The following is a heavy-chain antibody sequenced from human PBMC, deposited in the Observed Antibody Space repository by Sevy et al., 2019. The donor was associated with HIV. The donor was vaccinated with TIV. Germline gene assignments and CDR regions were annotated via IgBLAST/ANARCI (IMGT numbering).Heavy chain of an antibody. J-gene: IGHJ3*02. V-gene: IGHV3-21*01. CDR2: ISSSSSYI. D-gene: IGHD3-10*02. Sequence: GGSLRLSCAASGFTFSSYSMNWVRQAPGKGLEWVTSISSSSSYIYYADSVKGRFTISRDNAKNSLYLQMNSLRAEDTAVYYCARLGSGSYNGCFDIWGQGTVVTVSS. CDR3: ARLGSGSYNGCFDI. CDR1: GFTFSSYS.